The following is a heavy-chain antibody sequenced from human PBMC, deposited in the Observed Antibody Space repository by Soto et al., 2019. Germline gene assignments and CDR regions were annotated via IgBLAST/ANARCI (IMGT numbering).Heavy chain of an antibody. CDR3: ARLEWLQFFDY. Sequence: PSETLSLTCTVSGGSISSSSYYWGWIRQPPGKGLEWIGSIYYSGSTYYNPSLKSRVTISVDTSKNQFSLKLSSVTAADTAVYYCARLEWLQFFDYWGQGTLVTDSS. D-gene: IGHD5-12*01. J-gene: IGHJ4*02. CDR2: IYYSGST. CDR1: GGSISSSSYY. V-gene: IGHV4-39*01.